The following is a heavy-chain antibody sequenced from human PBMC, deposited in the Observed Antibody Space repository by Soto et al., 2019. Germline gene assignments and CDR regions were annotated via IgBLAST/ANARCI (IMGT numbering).Heavy chain of an antibody. Sequence: EVQLLESGGGLVQPGGSLRLSCAASGFTFSTYAMSWVRQAPGKGLEWVSTITTSGGNTYYADSVQGRFTISRDNSKNTLYLQMNSLRPEDTAVYYCAGRYCTNGVCYTNYYYYIDVWGKGTTVTVS. V-gene: IGHV3-23*01. CDR2: ITTSGGNT. CDR1: GFTFSTYA. CDR3: AGRYCTNGVCYTNYYYYIDV. D-gene: IGHD2-8*01. J-gene: IGHJ6*03.